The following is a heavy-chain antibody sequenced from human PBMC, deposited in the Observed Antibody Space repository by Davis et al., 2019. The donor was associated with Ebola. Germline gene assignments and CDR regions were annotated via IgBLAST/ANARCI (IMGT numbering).Heavy chain of an antibody. V-gene: IGHV3-23*01. CDR1: GFTFSSLA. J-gene: IGHJ1*01. CDR3: ARDLGAGGVGATMQY. Sequence: PGGSLRPSCAASGFTFSSLAMSWFRQAPGKGLEWVSGIRHSGDSTYYADSVQGRFPTSRDNSKNTLYLQMNSLRAEDTAVYFCARDLGAGGVGATMQYCGPGTLVTVSS. CDR2: IRHSGDST. D-gene: IGHD1-26*01.